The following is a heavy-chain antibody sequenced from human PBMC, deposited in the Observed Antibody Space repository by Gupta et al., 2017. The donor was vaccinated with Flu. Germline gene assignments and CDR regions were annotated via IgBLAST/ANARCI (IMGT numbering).Heavy chain of an antibody. Sequence: GFSLNTSAAGVGWIRQPPGKALEWLALIYWNDDKRYSPSLKTRLTIIKDTSKHKVVLTMTDMDPVYTATYYCAHSRGRGGGFGMAVWGQGTTVSVSS. D-gene: IGHD3-16*01. J-gene: IGHJ6*02. CDR3: AHSRGRGGGFGMAV. V-gene: IGHV2-5*01. CDR1: GFSLNTSAAG. CDR2: IYWNDDK.